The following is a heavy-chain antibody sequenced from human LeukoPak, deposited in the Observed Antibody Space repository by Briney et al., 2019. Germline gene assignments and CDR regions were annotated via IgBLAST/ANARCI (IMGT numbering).Heavy chain of an antibody. CDR2: ISGSAGST. CDR3: ATVATGGDYYYMDV. CDR1: GFTSSSYA. V-gene: IGHV3-23*01. Sequence: GRSLRPSCAASGFTSSSYAMTWVRQAPGKGLEWVSAISGSAGSTYYADSVKGRFTISRDNSKNTLYLQVHSLRAADTAAYYCATVATGGDYYYMDVWGKGTTVTVSS. J-gene: IGHJ6*03. D-gene: IGHD1-14*01.